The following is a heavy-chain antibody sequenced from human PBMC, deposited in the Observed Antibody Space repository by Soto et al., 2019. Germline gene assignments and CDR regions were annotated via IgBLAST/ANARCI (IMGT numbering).Heavy chain of an antibody. CDR1: GYDFTSHW. Sequence: GESLKISCRASGYDFTSHWHGWARQMPGKGLEWMGIVHAGDSDSKYSPPFQGQVTFSADKSISTAYLQWTSLKASDTAMYYCARRDRVAMAGYDGFNIWGQGTMVTVSS. D-gene: IGHD6-19*01. J-gene: IGHJ3*02. CDR2: VHAGDSDS. CDR3: ARRDRVAMAGYDGFNI. V-gene: IGHV5-51*01.